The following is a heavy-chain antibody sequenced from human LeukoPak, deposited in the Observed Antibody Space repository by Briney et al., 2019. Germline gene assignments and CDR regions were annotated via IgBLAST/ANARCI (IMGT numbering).Heavy chain of an antibody. J-gene: IGHJ4*02. CDR3: ARGRKAMDFDY. CDR2: ISTSGST. D-gene: IGHD5-18*01. CDR1: GGSISSGSYY. V-gene: IGHV4-61*02. Sequence: PSQTLSLTCTVSGGSISSGSYYWSWIRQPAGKGLEWIGRISTSGSTNCNPSLKSRVTISVDTSKNQFSLKLSSVTAADTAVYYCARGRKAMDFDYWGQGTLVTVSS.